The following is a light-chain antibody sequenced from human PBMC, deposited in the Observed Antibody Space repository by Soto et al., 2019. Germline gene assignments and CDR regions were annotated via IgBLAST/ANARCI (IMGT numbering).Light chain of an antibody. V-gene: IGKV3-11*01. CDR2: DAS. CDR1: QSVRSY. J-gene: IGKJ5*01. CDR3: QQRSNLLPP. Sequence: EIVVTQSPAPLSLSPGERATLSCRASQSVRSYLAWYQQKPGQAPRLLIYDASNRATGIPARFSGSGSGTDFTLTISSLEPEDFAVYYCQQRSNLLPPFGQGTRLEIK.